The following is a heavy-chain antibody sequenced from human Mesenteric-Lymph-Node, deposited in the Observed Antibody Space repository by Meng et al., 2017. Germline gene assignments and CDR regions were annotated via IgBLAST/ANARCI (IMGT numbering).Heavy chain of an antibody. Sequence: QGHMQESGPGLVQPSETLSLTCTVSGGSMNNDHWWSWVRQTPGKGLEWLGEIWHAGGTNYNPSFKSRVSMSIDKSKNQFYLKLTSVTAADTAIYYCAIDGSGWQQEDFWGQGTLVTVSS. CDR2: IWHAGGT. CDR1: GGSMNNDHW. V-gene: IGHV4-4*02. J-gene: IGHJ4*02. CDR3: AIDGSGWQQEDF. D-gene: IGHD6-19*01.